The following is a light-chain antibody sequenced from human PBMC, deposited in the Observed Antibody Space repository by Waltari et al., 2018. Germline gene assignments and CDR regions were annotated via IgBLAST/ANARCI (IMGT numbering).Light chain of an antibody. CDR2: YDS. CDR1: NIESKS. CDR3: QVWDANTDPGV. J-gene: IGLJ1*01. V-gene: IGLV3-21*01. Sequence: SYVLTQPPSVAVAPGETARVTCGGNNIESKSVHWYQQKPGQPPVLVISYDSDRPSGIPERFSGSNSGDTATLTISRVEAGDEADYYCQVWDANTDPGVFGTGTEVTVL.